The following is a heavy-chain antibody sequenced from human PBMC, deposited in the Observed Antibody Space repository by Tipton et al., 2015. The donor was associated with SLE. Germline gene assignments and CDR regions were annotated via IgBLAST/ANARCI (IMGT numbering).Heavy chain of an antibody. D-gene: IGHD6-6*01. J-gene: IGHJ4*02. V-gene: IGHV5-10-1*01. Sequence: PSFQGHVTISADKSISTAYLQWSSLKASDTAMYYCSRLSSSRRGYYFDYWGQGTLVTVSS. CDR3: SRLSSSRRGYYFDY.